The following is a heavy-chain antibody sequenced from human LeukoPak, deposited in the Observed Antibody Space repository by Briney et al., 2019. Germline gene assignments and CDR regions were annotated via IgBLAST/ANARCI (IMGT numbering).Heavy chain of an antibody. CDR2: ISAYNGNT. D-gene: IGHD1-26*01. J-gene: IGHJ4*02. CDR1: GYTFTSYV. V-gene: IGHV1-18*01. CDR3: ARDLYSGSSHPCPDY. Sequence: GAPVKVSCKASGYTFTSYVISWVRQAPGQGLECMGWISAYNGNTNYAQKLQGRVTMTTDTSTSTAYMELRSLRSDDTAVYYCARDLYSGSSHPCPDYWGQGTLVTVSS.